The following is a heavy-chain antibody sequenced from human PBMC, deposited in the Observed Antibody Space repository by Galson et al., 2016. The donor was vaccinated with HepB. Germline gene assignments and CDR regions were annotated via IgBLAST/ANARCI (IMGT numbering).Heavy chain of an antibody. J-gene: IGHJ6*02. Sequence: CAISGDSVYNNAAAWVWIRQSPSRGPERLGRTFYRSTWENHYAGTVKNRNTISPDTSRNQFPLPLNSVTTEDTVVYYCARAVMLGRGMDVWGHVTTVTVSS. CDR3: ARAVMLGRGMDV. CDR2: TFYRSTWEN. D-gene: IGHD3-10*01. V-gene: IGHV6-1*01. CDR1: GDSVYNNAAA.